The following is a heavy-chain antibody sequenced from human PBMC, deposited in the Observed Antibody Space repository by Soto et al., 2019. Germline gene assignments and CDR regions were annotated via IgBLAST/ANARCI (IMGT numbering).Heavy chain of an antibody. D-gene: IGHD4-17*01. V-gene: IGHV4-59*08. CDR1: GGSISSYY. CDR3: ARQDYGDYLLFAFDI. CDR2: IYYSGST. J-gene: IGHJ3*02. Sequence: SETLSLTCTVSGGSISSYYWSWIRQPPGKGLEWIGYIYYSGSTNYNPPLKSPVTISVDTSKNHFSLKLSTVTAADTAVYYCARQDYGDYLLFAFDIWGQGTMVTVSS.